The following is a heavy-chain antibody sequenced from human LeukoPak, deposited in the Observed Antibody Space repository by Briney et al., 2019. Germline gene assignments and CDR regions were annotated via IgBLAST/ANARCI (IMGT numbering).Heavy chain of an antibody. CDR3: ARTTEAHSWRTRYYDYYMDV. V-gene: IGHV4-59*01. CDR1: GGSISSYY. J-gene: IGHJ6*03. D-gene: IGHD6-13*01. Sequence: SETLSLTCTVSGGSISSYYWSWLRQPPGQGLEWIGYSYYSGSTNYNPSLKSRLTISVDTSKNQFSLKLSSVTAADTAVYYCARTTEAHSWRTRYYDYYMDVWGKGTTVAVSS. CDR2: SYYSGST.